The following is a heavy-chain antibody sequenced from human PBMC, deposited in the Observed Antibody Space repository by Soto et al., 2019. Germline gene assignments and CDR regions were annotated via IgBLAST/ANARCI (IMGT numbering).Heavy chain of an antibody. CDR2: IKQDGSEK. J-gene: IGHJ6*02. CDR3: ARGPQALYCVNGICYTRSAYYGMDV. CDR1: GFIFSNYW. Sequence: GGSLRLSCAASGFIFSNYWMSWVRQAPGKGLEWVANIKQDGSEKYYVDSEKGRFTISRDNAKNSLYLQMNTLRAEDTAVYYCARGPQALYCVNGICYTRSAYYGMDVWGQGTTVTVSS. D-gene: IGHD2-8*01. V-gene: IGHV3-7*05.